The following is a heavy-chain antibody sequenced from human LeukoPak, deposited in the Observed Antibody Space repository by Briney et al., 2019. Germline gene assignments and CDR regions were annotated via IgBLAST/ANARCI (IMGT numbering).Heavy chain of an antibody. V-gene: IGHV4-61*02. D-gene: IGHD3-9*01. J-gene: IGHJ4*02. CDR3: ARAHYDILTGYYSSFDY. Sequence: SETLSLTXTVSGGSISSGSYYWSWIRQPAGKGLEWIGRIYTSGSTNYNPSLKSRVTISVDTSKNQFSLKLSSVTAADTAVYYCARAHYDILTGYYSSFDYWGQGTLVTVSS. CDR1: GGSISSGSYY. CDR2: IYTSGST.